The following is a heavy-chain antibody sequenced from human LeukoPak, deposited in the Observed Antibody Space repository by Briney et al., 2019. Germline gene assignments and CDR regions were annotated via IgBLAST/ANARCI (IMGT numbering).Heavy chain of an antibody. CDR2: IKDDGTTT. CDR3: ARSSYYFDK. D-gene: IGHD3-10*01. V-gene: IGHV3-74*01. Sequence: GGSLRLSCAASGFTFSSYRMHWVRQAPGKGPVWVSRIKDDGTTTDYADSVKGRFAIPRDNANNMLYLQMNSLLAEDTAVYYCARSSYYFDKWGQGTLVTVSS. CDR1: GFTFSSYR. J-gene: IGHJ4*02.